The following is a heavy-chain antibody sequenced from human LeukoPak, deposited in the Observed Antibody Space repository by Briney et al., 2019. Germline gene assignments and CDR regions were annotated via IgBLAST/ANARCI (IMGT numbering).Heavy chain of an antibody. Sequence: SETQSLTCSVSGGSSSSSSYYWGWIRQPPGKGLEWIGSIHDSGSTDYNPSLESRVTISVDTSKNQFCLKLSSVTAADTAVYYCARLYGGNSNNYYCYSWGQGNLVTVSS. CDR3: ARLYGGNSNNYYCYS. D-gene: IGHD4-23*01. CDR2: IHDSGST. J-gene: IGHJ4*02. CDR1: GGSSSSSSYY. V-gene: IGHV4-39*01.